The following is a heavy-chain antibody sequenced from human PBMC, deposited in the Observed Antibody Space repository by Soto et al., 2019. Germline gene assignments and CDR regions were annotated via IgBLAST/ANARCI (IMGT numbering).Heavy chain of an antibody. J-gene: IGHJ4*02. D-gene: IGHD3-16*02. CDR1: GVHFRDFG. Sequence: GGSLSLCWAAAGVHFRDFGGNWVRPAPGKGLEWVSYIGIGSSTKYYADSVKGRFTISRDNSKNTVYLGMNSLRVEDTAVYYCARWGPAARTIVTADSDYWVQGILVTVPQ. CDR3: ARWGPAARTIVTADSDY. CDR2: IGIGSSTK. V-gene: IGHV3-48*01.